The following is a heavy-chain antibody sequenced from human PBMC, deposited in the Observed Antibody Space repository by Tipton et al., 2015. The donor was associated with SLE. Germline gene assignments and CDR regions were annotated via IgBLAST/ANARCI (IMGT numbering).Heavy chain of an antibody. J-gene: IGHJ5*02. V-gene: IGHV4-59*01. CDR2: MYYSGSN. CDR3: ARGGIQLWNWFDP. D-gene: IGHD5-18*01. CDR1: GGSISSYF. Sequence: TLSLTCTVSGGSISSYFWSWIRQPPGKGLEWIGYMYYSGSNSYNPSLKSRVTISVDTSKNQFSLKLSSVTAADTAVYYCARGGIQLWNWFDPWGQGTLVTVSS.